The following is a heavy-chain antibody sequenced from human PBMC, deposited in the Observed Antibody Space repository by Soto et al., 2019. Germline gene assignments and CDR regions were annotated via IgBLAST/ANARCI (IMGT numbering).Heavy chain of an antibody. CDR3: ARVASPGYCSGISCYTDY. CDR2: ISTYNGNT. D-gene: IGHD2-2*02. CDR1: GYTFTSHG. J-gene: IGHJ4*02. V-gene: IGHV1-18*01. Sequence: ASVKVSCKASGYTFTSHGISWVRQAPGQGLEWMGWISTYNGNTNYAQKLQGRVTMTTDTSTSTAYMELRSLRSDDTAVYYCARVASPGYCSGISCYTDYWGQGTLVTVSS.